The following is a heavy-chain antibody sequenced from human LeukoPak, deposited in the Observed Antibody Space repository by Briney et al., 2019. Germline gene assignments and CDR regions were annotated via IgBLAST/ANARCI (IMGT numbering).Heavy chain of an antibody. CDR2: INPSGGST. CDR3: ARADSADYYDSSGSIDY. V-gene: IGHV1-46*01. Sequence: GASVNVSCKASGYTFSSYHIHWVRQAPGQGLEWMGIINPSGGSTTYAQKFQGRVTMTKDTSTSTVYLELSSLRSEDTAVYYCARADSADYYDSSGSIDYWGQGTLVTVSS. J-gene: IGHJ4*02. CDR1: GYTFSSYH. D-gene: IGHD3-22*01.